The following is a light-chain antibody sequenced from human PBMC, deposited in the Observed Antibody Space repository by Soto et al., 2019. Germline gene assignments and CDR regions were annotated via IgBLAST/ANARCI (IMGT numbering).Light chain of an antibody. CDR1: QNIRTY. Sequence: DIQVTQSPSSLSASVGDRVTITCRASQNIRTYLTWYQQKPGKAPKLLIYEASNLQSGVPSRFSGSGSGTDFSLTITSLQPEDFATYYCQQSFYAPPTFGQGTKVVIK. V-gene: IGKV1-39*01. J-gene: IGKJ1*01. CDR3: QQSFYAPPT. CDR2: EAS.